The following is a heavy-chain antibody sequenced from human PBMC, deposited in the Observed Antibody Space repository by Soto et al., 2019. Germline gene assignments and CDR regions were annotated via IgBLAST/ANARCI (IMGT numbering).Heavy chain of an antibody. J-gene: IGHJ5*02. CDR3: ARAQFYSGSGNYNNLMFDA. CDR1: GGSISSYD. Sequence: SETLSLTCTVSGGSISSYDFNWIRQPPGGGLEWIGYMYHSGTFLKSPSPKTRLTMSLDMSKNQFSLTLNSMTAADTAVYYCARAQFYSGSGNYNNLMFDAWGQGIQVTVSS. CDR2: MYHSGTF. D-gene: IGHD3-10*01. V-gene: IGHV4-59*12.